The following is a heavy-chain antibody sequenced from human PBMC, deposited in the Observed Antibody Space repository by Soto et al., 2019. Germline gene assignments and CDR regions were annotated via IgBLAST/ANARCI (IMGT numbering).Heavy chain of an antibody. J-gene: IGHJ4*02. CDR3: ARHLNAAATTTI. D-gene: IGHD6-13*01. CDR1: GGSISSSSYY. Sequence: SETLSLTCTVSGGSISSSSYYWGWIRQPPGKGLEWIGSNYYSGRTFYSPSLKSRVIISVDTSKNQFSLKLSSVTAADTAVYYCARHLNAAATTTIWGQGTLVTVSS. V-gene: IGHV4-39*01. CDR2: NYYSGRT.